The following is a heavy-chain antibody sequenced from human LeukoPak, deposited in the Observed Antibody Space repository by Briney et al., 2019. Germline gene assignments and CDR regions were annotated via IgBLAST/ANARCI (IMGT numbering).Heavy chain of an antibody. D-gene: IGHD3-16*01. CDR3: ARRGLYDYVWGSRSYYFDY. Sequence: SETLSLTCTVYGGSFSGYYWSWIRQPPGKGLEWIGEINHSGSTNYNPSLKSRFTISVDTSKNQFSLKLSSVTAADTAVYYCARRGLYDYVWGSRSYYFDYWAQGTLVTVSS. V-gene: IGHV4-34*01. J-gene: IGHJ4*02. CDR2: INHSGST. CDR1: GGSFSGYY.